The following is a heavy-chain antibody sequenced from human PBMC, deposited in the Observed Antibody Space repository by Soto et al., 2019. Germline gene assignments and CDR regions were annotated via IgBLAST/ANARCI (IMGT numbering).Heavy chain of an antibody. J-gene: IGHJ4*02. Sequence: WVPLRLSCAVSGFTISSHAMRCVLQAPGKGLEWVSAISGSGGSTYYADSVKGRFTISRDNSKNTLYLQMNSLRAEDTAVYYCAKDILAVAGTNFDYWGQGTLVTVSP. CDR1: GFTISSHA. D-gene: IGHD6-19*01. CDR3: AKDILAVAGTNFDY. CDR2: ISGSGGST. V-gene: IGHV3-23*01.